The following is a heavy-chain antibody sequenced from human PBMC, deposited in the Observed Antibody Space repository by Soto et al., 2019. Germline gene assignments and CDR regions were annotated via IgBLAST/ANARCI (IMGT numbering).Heavy chain of an antibody. Sequence: EVQLLESGGGFVQPGGSLRLSCAAYGFTFTNYAISWVRQAPGKGLEWVSAITAYGDSTHYADSVKGRFTTSRDSPKNPLYLQMDGLKADDTAVYYSAKDPLWYDSDWYPPPGFDPWGQGTLVTVSS. J-gene: IGHJ5*02. CDR3: AKDPLWYDSDWYPPPGFDP. D-gene: IGHD6-19*01. CDR2: ITAYGDST. CDR1: GFTFTNYA. V-gene: IGHV3-23*01.